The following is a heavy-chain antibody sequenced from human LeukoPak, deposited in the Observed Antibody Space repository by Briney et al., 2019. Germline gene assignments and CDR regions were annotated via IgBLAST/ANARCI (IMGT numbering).Heavy chain of an antibody. D-gene: IGHD3-22*01. J-gene: IGHJ4*02. V-gene: IGHV4-39*01. CDR2: IYYSGST. CDR3: ARRGGYYDSSGYYDPPIDY. Sequence: SETLSLTCTVSGGSISSSSYFCGWIRQPPGKGLEWIGIIYYSGSTYYNPSLKSRVTISVDTSKNQFSLKLSSVTAADTAVYYCARRGGYYDSSGYYDPPIDYWGQGTLVTVSS. CDR1: GGSISSSSYF.